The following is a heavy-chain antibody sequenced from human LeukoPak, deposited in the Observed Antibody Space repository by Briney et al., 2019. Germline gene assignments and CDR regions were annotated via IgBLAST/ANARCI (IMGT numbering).Heavy chain of an antibody. CDR1: GYTLTELS. V-gene: IGHV1-24*01. J-gene: IGHJ4*02. CDR3: ATGYGDFRVEGRYFYS. Sequence: ASVKVSCKVSGYTLTELSMHWVRQAPGKGLEWMGGFDPEDGETIYAQKFQGRVTMAEDTSTDTAYMELSSLRSEDTAVYYCATGYGDFRVEGRYFYSWGQGTLVTVSS. D-gene: IGHD4-17*01. CDR2: FDPEDGET.